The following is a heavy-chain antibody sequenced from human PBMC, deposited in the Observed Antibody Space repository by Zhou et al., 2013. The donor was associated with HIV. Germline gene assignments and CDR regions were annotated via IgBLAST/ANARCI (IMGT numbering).Heavy chain of an antibody. D-gene: IGHD6-19*01. J-gene: IGHJ5*02. V-gene: IGHV1-18*01. CDR3: ARDETLYSSGWFNWFDP. Sequence: QKLQGRVTMTTDTSTNTAYMELRSLRSDDTAVYYCARDETLYSSGWFNWFDPWGQGTLVTVSS.